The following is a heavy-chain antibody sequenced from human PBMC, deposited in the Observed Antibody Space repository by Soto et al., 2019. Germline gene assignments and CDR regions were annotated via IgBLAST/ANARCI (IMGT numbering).Heavy chain of an antibody. Sequence: QVQLVQTGAEVKKPGSSVKVSCKASGGTFSRYTISWVRQSPGQGLEWMGRIIPLLGIANYAQQFQGRVTISADKCPSTAYLELSRLRSEDTAVYYCAGTSVVVVAAPGLFDSWGQRTLVTVS. D-gene: IGHD2-15*01. V-gene: IGHV1-69*02. CDR2: IIPLLGIA. J-gene: IGHJ5*01. CDR1: GGTFSRYT. CDR3: AGTSVVVVAAPGLFDS.